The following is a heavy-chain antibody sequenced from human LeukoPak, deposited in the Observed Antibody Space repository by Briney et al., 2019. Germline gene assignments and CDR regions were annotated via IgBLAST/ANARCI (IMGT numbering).Heavy chain of an antibody. CDR2: IYTSGST. Sequence: SQALSLTCTVSGGSISSGSYYWSWIRQPAGKGLEWIGRIYTSGSTNYNPSLKSRVTISVDTSKNQFSLKLSSATAADTAVYYCARDSSGWYDDNWFDPWGQGTLVTVSS. CDR1: GGSISSGSYY. J-gene: IGHJ5*02. D-gene: IGHD6-19*01. V-gene: IGHV4-61*02. CDR3: ARDSSGWYDDNWFDP.